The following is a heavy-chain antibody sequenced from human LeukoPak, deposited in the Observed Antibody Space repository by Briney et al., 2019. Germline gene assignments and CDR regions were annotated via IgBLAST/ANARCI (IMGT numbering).Heavy chain of an antibody. Sequence: ASVKVSCKASGGTFSSYAISWVRQAPGQGLEWMGRIIPILGIANYAQKFQGRVTITADKSTSTAYMELSSLRSEDTAVYYCARSAHSSGYYLSAVRFDPWGQGTLVTVSS. CDR3: ARSAHSSGYYLSAVRFDP. CDR1: GGTFSSYA. J-gene: IGHJ5*02. V-gene: IGHV1-69*04. D-gene: IGHD3-22*01. CDR2: IIPILGIA.